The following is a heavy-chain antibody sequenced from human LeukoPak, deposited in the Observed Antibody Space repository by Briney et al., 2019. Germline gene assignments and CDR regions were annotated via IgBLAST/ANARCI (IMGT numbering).Heavy chain of an antibody. V-gene: IGHV3-23*01. D-gene: IGHD6-6*01. CDR3: AKDLRYSSSSYYFDY. CDR1: GFTLSSYA. CDR2: ISGSGGST. Sequence: GGSLRLSCAASGFTLSSYAMSWVRQAPGKGLEWVSAISGSGGSTYYADSVKGRFTISRDNSKNTLYLQMNSLRAEDTAVYYCAKDLRYSSSSYYFDYWAREPWSPSPQ. J-gene: IGHJ4*02.